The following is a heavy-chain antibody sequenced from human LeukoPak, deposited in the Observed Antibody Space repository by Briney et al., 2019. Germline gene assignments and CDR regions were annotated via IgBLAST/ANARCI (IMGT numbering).Heavy chain of an antibody. CDR1: GYTLTELS. CDR3: ASSGYDSGY. CDR2: INPNSGGT. Sequence: ASVKVSCKVSGYTLTELSMHWVRQAPGQGLEWMGWINPNSGGTNYAQKFQGRATMTRDTSISTAYVELSRLRSDDTAVYYCASSGYDSGYWGQGTLVTVSS. J-gene: IGHJ4*02. V-gene: IGHV1-2*02. D-gene: IGHD3-3*01.